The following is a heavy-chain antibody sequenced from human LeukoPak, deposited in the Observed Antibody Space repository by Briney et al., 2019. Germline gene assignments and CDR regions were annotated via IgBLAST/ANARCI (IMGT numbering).Heavy chain of an antibody. D-gene: IGHD6-13*01. CDR1: GFTFSSYA. CDR3: AKDRRSWYPRYYYYMDV. J-gene: IGHJ6*03. V-gene: IGHV3-23*01. Sequence: GGSLRLSCAASGFTFSSYAMSWVRQAPGKGLEWVSAISGSGGSTYYADSVKGRFTISRDNSKNTLYLQMNSLRAEDTAVYYCAKDRRSWYPRYYYYMDVWGKGTTVPVSS. CDR2: ISGSGGST.